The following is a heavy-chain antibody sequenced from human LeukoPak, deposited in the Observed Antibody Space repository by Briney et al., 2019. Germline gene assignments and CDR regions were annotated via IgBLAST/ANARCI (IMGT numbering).Heavy chain of an antibody. D-gene: IGHD1-26*01. V-gene: IGHV4-59*01. CDR2: IYYSGST. J-gene: IGHJ4*02. Sequence: SETLSLTCTVSGGSISSYYWSWIRQPPGKGLEWIGYIYYSGSTNYIPSLKSRVTISVDTSKNQFSLKRSSVTAADTAVYYCARVNLGAPDYWGQGTLVTVSS. CDR1: GGSISSYY. CDR3: ARVNLGAPDY.